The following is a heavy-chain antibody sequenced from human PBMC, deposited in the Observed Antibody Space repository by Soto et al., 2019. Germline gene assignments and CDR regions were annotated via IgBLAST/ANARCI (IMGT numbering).Heavy chain of an antibody. V-gene: IGHV4-30-4*01. CDR3: ARQAPITGTTSFDY. J-gene: IGHJ4*02. D-gene: IGHD1-20*01. CDR1: GGSISSGDYY. Sequence: SETLSLTCTVPGGSISSGDYYWSWIRQPPGKGLEWIGYIYYSGSTYYNPSLKSRVTISVDTSKNQFSLKLSSVTAADTAVYYCARQAPITGTTSFDYWGQGTLVTVSS. CDR2: IYYSGST.